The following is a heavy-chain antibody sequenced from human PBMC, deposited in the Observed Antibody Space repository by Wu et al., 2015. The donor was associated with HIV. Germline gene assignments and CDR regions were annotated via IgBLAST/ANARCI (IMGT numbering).Heavy chain of an antibody. D-gene: IGHD2-2*02. V-gene: IGHV1-69*12. CDR2: IIPIFGTA. CDR3: ARGGLGYCSSTSCHNFDY. J-gene: IGHJ4*02. Sequence: QVQLVQSGAEVKKPGSSVKVSCKASGGTFSSYAISWVRQAPGQGLEWMGGIIPIFGTANYAQKFQGRVTITADESTSTAYMELSSLRSEDTAVYYCARGGLGYCSSTSCHNFDYWGQGTLVTVSS. CDR1: GGTFSSYA.